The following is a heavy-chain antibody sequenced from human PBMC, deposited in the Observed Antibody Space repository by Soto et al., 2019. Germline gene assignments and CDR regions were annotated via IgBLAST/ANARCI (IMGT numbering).Heavy chain of an antibody. CDR1: GGSISSGGYY. D-gene: IGHD6-13*01. CDR2: IYYSGST. CDR3: ARRYSSSLDV. J-gene: IGHJ6*02. Sequence: SETLSLTCAVSGGSISSGGYYWSWIRQPPGKGLEWIGYIYYSGSTNYNPSLKSRVTISVDTSKNQFSLKLSSVTAADTAVYYCARRYSSSLDVWGQGTTVTVSS. V-gene: IGHV4-61*08.